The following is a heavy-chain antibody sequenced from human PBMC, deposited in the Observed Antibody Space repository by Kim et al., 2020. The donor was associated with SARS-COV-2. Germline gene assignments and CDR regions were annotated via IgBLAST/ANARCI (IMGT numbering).Heavy chain of an antibody. CDR2: IWYDGSNK. Sequence: GGSLRLSCAASGFTFSSYAMHWVRQAPGKGLEWVAAIWYDGSNKFYADSVKGRFTISRDNAKNTLYLEMNSLRAEDTAVYYCANTGSAWGQGTQVTVSS. CDR3: ANTGSA. V-gene: IGHV3-33*06. CDR1: GFTFSSYA. J-gene: IGHJ5*02.